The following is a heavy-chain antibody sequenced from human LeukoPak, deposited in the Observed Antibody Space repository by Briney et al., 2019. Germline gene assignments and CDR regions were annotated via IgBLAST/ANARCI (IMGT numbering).Heavy chain of an antibody. J-gene: IGHJ4*02. CDR2: INPNSGDT. V-gene: IGHV1-2*02. CDR1: GYTLTGYY. D-gene: IGHD5-12*01. Sequence: ASVKVSCKASGYTLTGYYMHWLRQAPGQGLEWMGWINPNSGDTNYAQKFQGRVTMTRDTSISTAYMELSRLTSDDTAVYYCAKNPYEYYFDYWGQGTLVAVSS. CDR3: AKNPYEYYFDY.